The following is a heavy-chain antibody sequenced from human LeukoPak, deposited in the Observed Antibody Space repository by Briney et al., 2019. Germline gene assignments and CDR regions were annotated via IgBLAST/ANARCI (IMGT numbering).Heavy chain of an antibody. CDR1: GGTFSSYA. J-gene: IGHJ3*02. CDR3: ARDPYYDFWSGLNDAFDI. CDR2: IIPIFGTA. D-gene: IGHD3-3*01. Sequence: ASVKVSCKASGGTFSSYAISWVRQAPGQGLEWMGGIIPIFGTANYAQKFQGRVTITADESTSTAYMELSSLRSEDTAVYHCARDPYYDFWSGLNDAFDIWGQGTMVTVSS. V-gene: IGHV1-69*13.